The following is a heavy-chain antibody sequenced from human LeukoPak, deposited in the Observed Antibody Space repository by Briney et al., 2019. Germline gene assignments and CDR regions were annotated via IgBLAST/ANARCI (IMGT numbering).Heavy chain of an antibody. CDR3: ARNIWFGESADAFDI. CDR2: ISGRGASK. V-gene: IGHV3-23*01. J-gene: IGHJ3*02. D-gene: IGHD3-10*01. CDR1: GLTFNNYA. Sequence: PGGSLRLPCAVSGLTFNNYAMSWVRQAPGKGLEWVSGISGRGASKYYADSVKGRFTISRDNSKNTLYLQMNSLRAEDTAVYYCARNIWFGESADAFDIWGQGTMVTVSS.